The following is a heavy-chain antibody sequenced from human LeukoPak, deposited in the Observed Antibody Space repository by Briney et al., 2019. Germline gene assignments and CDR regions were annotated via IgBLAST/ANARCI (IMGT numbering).Heavy chain of an antibody. CDR2: ISYDGSLK. Sequence: GGSLRLSCAASGFIFSNYGMHWVRQAPGKGLEWVAVISYDGSLKYYTDSVKGRFTISRDNSKSTLYLQMHSLRAEDTAVYSCAKQRSGGSGWCIDYWGLGTLVTVSS. CDR3: AKQRSGGSGWCIDY. V-gene: IGHV3-30*18. J-gene: IGHJ4*02. D-gene: IGHD6-19*01. CDR1: GFIFSNYG.